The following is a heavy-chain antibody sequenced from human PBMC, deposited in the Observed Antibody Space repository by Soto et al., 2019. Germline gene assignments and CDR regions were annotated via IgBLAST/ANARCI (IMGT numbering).Heavy chain of an antibody. V-gene: IGHV4-30-4*01. CDR1: GGSISSGDYY. CDR2: IYYSGST. Sequence: SETLSLTCTVSGGSISSGDYYWSWIRQPPGKGLEWIGYIYYSGSTYYNPSLKSRVTISVDTSKNQFSLKLSSVTAADTAVYYCARDRERYCSSTSCPYGMDVWGQGTTVTVSS. J-gene: IGHJ6*02. D-gene: IGHD2-2*01. CDR3: ARDRERYCSSTSCPYGMDV.